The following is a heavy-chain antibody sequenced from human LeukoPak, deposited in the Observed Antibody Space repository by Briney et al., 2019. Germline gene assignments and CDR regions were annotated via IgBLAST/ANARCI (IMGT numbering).Heavy chain of an antibody. CDR1: GFSLSTSGVG. CDR2: IYWNDVK. CDR3: AHSLSYYYDSPH. J-gene: IGHJ4*02. V-gene: IGHV2-5*01. D-gene: IGHD3-22*01. Sequence: SGPTLVKPTQTLTLTCTFSGFSLSTSGVGVGWIRQPPGKALEWLALIYWNDVKRYSPSLKSRLTITKDTSKNQVVLTMTNMDPVDTATYYCAHSLSYYYDSPHWGQGTLVTVSS.